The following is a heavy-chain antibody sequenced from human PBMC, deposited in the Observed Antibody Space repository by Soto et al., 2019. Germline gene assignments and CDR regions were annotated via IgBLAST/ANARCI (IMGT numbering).Heavy chain of an antibody. CDR1: GFALLSFA. Sequence: EVQLLESGGDLVQPGGSLRLSCAGSGFALLSFAMNWVRQAPGKGLEWVAASSGTGANAYYTDSVRGRFTVSRDNSKNMVFLEMNSLRVEDTAVYYCATVVGWGQGTLVTVSS. D-gene: IGHD2-2*01. CDR2: SSGTGANA. CDR3: ATVVG. J-gene: IGHJ4*02. V-gene: IGHV3-23*01.